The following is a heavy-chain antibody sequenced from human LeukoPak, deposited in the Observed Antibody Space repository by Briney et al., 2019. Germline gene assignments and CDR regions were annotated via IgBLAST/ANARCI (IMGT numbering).Heavy chain of an antibody. Sequence: SETLSLTYTVSGGSISSYYWSWIRQPAGKGLEWIGRIYTSGSTNYNPSLKSRVTMSVDTSKNQFSLKLSSVTAADTAVYYCAREGLCSGGSCYRPFFDYWGQGTLVTVSS. D-gene: IGHD2-15*01. V-gene: IGHV4-4*07. CDR3: AREGLCSGGSCYRPFFDY. J-gene: IGHJ4*02. CDR2: IYTSGST. CDR1: GGSISSYY.